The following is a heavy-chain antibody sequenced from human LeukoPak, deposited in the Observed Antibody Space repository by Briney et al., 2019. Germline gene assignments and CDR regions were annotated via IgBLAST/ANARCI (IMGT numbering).Heavy chain of an antibody. J-gene: IGHJ4*02. CDR2: INSDGSNI. Sequence: PGGSLGLSCAASGFTLSSYWMHWVHQAPGEGLVWVSRINSDGSNINYADSVKGRFTISRDNAKNTLYLQMNSLRVEDTAVYYCVRSSGWPGYWGQGTMVTVSS. V-gene: IGHV3-74*01. D-gene: IGHD6-19*01. CDR3: VRSSGWPGY. CDR1: GFTLSSYW.